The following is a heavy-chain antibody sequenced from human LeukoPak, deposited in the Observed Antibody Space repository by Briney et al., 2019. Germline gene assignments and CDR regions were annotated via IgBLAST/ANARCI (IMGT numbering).Heavy chain of an antibody. J-gene: IGHJ4*02. CDR3: ANDYRSGSFHDF. CDR1: GFTFSGSA. D-gene: IGHD3-10*01. CDR2: ISRRDDYT. V-gene: IGHV3-23*01. Sequence: GGSLRLSCAASGFTFSGSAMHWVRKASGKGLEWVSVISRRDDYTYYADSVKGRFTISRDNSKNTLYLQMNTLRAEDTAVYYCANDYRSGSFHDFWGQGTLVTVSS.